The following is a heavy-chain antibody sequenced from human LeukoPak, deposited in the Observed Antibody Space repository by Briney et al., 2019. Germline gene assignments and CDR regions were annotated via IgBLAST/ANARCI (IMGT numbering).Heavy chain of an antibody. J-gene: IGHJ4*02. CDR1: GFTFSSYA. CDR3: TSTLHSYCGGDCLGY. D-gene: IGHD2-21*02. CDR2: ISGSGGST. Sequence: GGSLRLSCAASGFTFSSYAMSWVRQAPGKGLEWVSAISGSGGSTYYADSVKGRFTISRDNAKNTLYLQMNSLRAEDTAVYYCTSTLHSYCGGDCLGYWGQGTLVTVSS. V-gene: IGHV3-23*01.